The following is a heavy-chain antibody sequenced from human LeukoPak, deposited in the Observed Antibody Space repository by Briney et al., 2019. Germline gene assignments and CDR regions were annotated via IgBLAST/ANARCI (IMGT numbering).Heavy chain of an antibody. V-gene: IGHV1-2*06. CDR3: ASWGFYDSSGVYFDY. CDR1: GYTFTGYY. D-gene: IGHD3-22*01. CDR2: INPNSGGT. Sequence: GASVKVSCKASGYTFTGYYMHWVRQAPGQGLGWMGRINPNSGGTNYAQKFQGRVTMTRDTSISTAYMELSRLRSDDTAVYYCASWGFYDSSGVYFDYWGQGTLVTVSS. J-gene: IGHJ4*02.